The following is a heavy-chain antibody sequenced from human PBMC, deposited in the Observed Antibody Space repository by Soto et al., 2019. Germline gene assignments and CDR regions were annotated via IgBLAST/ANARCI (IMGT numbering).Heavy chain of an antibody. CDR3: ASGYDSSGYYEGGRKFDY. J-gene: IGHJ4*02. V-gene: IGHV4-38-2*01. Sequence: LALTCAVSGYSISSGYYWGWIRQPPGKGLEWIGSIYHSGSTYYNPSLKSRVTISVDTSKNQFSLKLSSVTAADTAVYYCASGYDSSGYYEGGRKFDYWGQGTLVTVSS. CDR1: GYSISSGYY. D-gene: IGHD3-22*01. CDR2: IYHSGST.